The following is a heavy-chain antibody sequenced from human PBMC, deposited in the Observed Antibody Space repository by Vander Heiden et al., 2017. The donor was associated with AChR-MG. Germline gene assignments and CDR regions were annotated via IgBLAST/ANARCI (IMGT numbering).Heavy chain of an antibody. D-gene: IGHD3-10*01. Sequence: QVQLVQSGAEVKKPGSSVKFSCKASRGTFSRYAIRWVRQAPGQGLEWMGGIIPIFGTANYAQKFQGRVTITADKSTSTAYMELSSLRSEDTAVYYCARAQVVDYGSGSYSKRPTYFDYWGQGTLVTVSS. V-gene: IGHV1-69*06. CDR1: RGTFSRYA. J-gene: IGHJ4*02. CDR3: ARAQVVDYGSGSYSKRPTYFDY. CDR2: IIPIFGTA.